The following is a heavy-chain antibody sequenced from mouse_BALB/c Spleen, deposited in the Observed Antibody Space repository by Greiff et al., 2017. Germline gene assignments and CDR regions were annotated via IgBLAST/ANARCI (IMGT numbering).Heavy chain of an antibody. CDR3: ARSDYYGSSPYAMDY. V-gene: IGHV1-69*02. J-gene: IGHJ4*01. CDR1: GYTFTSYW. D-gene: IGHD1-1*01. CDR2: IDPSDSET. Sequence: VQLKQPGAELVKPGAPVKLSCKASGYTFTSYWMNWVKQRPGRGLEWIGRIDPSDSETHYNQKFKDKATLTVDKSSSTAYIQLSSLTSEDSAVYYCARSDYYGSSPYAMDYWGQGTSVTVSS.